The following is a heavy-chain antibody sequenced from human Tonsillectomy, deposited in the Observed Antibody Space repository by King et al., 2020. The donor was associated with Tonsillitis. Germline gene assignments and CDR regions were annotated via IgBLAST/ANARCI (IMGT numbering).Heavy chain of an antibody. CDR1: GYTFTDYY. CDR3: ARDHEGLLWFGELLYRFDY. Sequence: VQLVESGAEVKKPGASVKVSCKASGYTFTDYYMHWVRQAPGQGLEWMGWINPNSGGTNYAQKFQGRVTMTRDTSISTAYMELSRLRCDDTAVYYCARDHEGLLWFGELLYRFDYWGQGTLVTVSS. V-gene: IGHV1-2*02. J-gene: IGHJ4*02. CDR2: INPNSGGT. D-gene: IGHD3-10*01.